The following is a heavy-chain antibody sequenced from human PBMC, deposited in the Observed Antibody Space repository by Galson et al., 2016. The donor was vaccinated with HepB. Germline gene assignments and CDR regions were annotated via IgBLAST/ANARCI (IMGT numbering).Heavy chain of an antibody. Sequence: TLSLTCTVSGGSLRSGAYYWTWIRQHPGKGLEWIGFISHSGNTYYNPSLKSRLTISVDTSKNQFSLRLTSVTAADTAVYYCARDRAYYDSPTFDIWGQGTMVAVSS. D-gene: IGHD3-22*01. V-gene: IGHV4-31*03. CDR2: ISHSGNT. J-gene: IGHJ3*02. CDR1: GGSLRSGAYY. CDR3: ARDRAYYDSPTFDI.